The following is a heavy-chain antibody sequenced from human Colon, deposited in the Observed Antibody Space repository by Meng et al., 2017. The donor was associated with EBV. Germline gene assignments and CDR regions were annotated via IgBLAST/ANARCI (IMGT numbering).Heavy chain of an antibody. J-gene: IGHJ5*02. V-gene: IGHV4-31*03. D-gene: IGHD3-10*01. CDR3: ARASYGSGSPLGESWFDP. CDR1: GGSISRGGYY. Sequence: QGQLQESGPGVVKPSQTLALTCTVSGGSISRGGYYWSWIRQHPGKGLEWIGYIHSSGSTYYNPSLRSRLTISVDTSKNQFSLKLSSVTAADTAVYYCARASYGSGSPLGESWFDPWGQGTLVTVSS. CDR2: IHSSGST.